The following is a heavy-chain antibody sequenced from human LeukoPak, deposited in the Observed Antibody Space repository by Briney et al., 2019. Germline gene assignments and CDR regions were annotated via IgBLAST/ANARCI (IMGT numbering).Heavy chain of an antibody. J-gene: IGHJ4*02. CDR1: GFTFSSYS. CDR2: ISSSSSYI. Sequence: GGSLRLSCAASGFTFSSYSINWVREAPGQGLEWVSSISSSSSYIYYADSVKGRFTISRDNAKNTLYLQMNSLRAEDTAVYYCARAPYYYGSSPVDYWGQGTLVTVSS. V-gene: IGHV3-21*01. D-gene: IGHD3-22*01. CDR3: ARAPYYYGSSPVDY.